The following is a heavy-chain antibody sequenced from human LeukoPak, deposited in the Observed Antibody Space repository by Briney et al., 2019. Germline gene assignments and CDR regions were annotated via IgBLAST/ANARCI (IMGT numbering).Heavy chain of an antibody. J-gene: IGHJ5*02. CDR1: GGSISSYY. CDR3: ARLRGVRTSIDP. V-gene: IGHV4-59*08. CDR2: IYYSGST. Sequence: SETLSLTCTVSGGSISSYYWSWIRQPPGKGLEWIGYIYYSGSTNYNPSLKSRVTISVDTSKNQFSLKLSSVTAADTAVYYCARLRGVRTSIDPWGQGTLATVSS. D-gene: IGHD3-10*01.